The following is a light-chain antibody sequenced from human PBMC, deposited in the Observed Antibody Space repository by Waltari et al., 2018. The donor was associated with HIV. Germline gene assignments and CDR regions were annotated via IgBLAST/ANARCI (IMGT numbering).Light chain of an antibody. Sequence: VLTQPPSASETPGQSLSISCSGGSSNIGRHYAFWYQQVANMAPNLLVPRNERRPSGVPDRFSGSRSGTSASLVISGLRAEDEALYYCASWDDGLSGHVFGSGTTVFVL. V-gene: IGLV1-47*01. CDR2: RNE. CDR1: SSNIGRHY. CDR3: ASWDDGLSGHV. J-gene: IGLJ1*01.